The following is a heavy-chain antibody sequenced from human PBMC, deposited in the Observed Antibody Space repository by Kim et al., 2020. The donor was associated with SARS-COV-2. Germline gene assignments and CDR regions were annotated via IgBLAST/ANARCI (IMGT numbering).Heavy chain of an antibody. CDR3: VRGPNSGYFDY. D-gene: IGHD1-26*01. CDR1: GFTFSSYA. Sequence: GGSLRLSCAASGFTFSSYAMHWVRQAPGKGLEWVAVISYDGSNKYYADSVKGRFTISRDNSKNTLYLQMNSLRAEDTAVYYCVRGPNSGYFDYWGQGTLVTVSS. V-gene: IGHV3-30*04. CDR2: ISYDGSNK. J-gene: IGHJ4*02.